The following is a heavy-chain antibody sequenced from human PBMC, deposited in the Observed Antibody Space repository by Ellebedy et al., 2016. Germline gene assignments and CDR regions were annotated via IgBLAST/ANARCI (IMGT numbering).Heavy chain of an antibody. J-gene: IGHJ4*02. D-gene: IGHD6-19*01. CDR3: AKNPGVAVAGSPPYY. CDR2: ISGSGGST. Sequence: GESLKISXAASGFTFSSYSMSWVRQAPGKGLEWVSAISGSGGSTYYADSVKGRFTISRDNSKNTLYLQMNSLRAEDTAVYYCAKNPGVAVAGSPPYYWGQGTLVTVSS. CDR1: GFTFSSYS. V-gene: IGHV3-23*01.